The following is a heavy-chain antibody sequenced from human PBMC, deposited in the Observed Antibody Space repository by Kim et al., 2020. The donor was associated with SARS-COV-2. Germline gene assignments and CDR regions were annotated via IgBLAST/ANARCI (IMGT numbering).Heavy chain of an antibody. Sequence: GGSLRLSCAASGFTFDDYGMSWVRQAPGKGLEWVSGINWNGGSTGYADSVKGRFTISRDNAKNSLYLQMNSLRAEDTALYHCARDRSIYGSGSYYNWFDPWGQGTLVTVSS. CDR3: ARDRSIYGSGSYYNWFDP. D-gene: IGHD3-10*01. J-gene: IGHJ5*02. V-gene: IGHV3-20*01. CDR1: GFTFDDYG. CDR2: INWNGGST.